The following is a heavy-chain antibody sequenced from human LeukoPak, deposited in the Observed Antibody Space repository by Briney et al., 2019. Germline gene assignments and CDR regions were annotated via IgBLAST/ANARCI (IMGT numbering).Heavy chain of an antibody. V-gene: IGHV3-23*01. CDR2: ISGSGGST. D-gene: IGHD3-22*01. CDR1: GFTFSSYA. Sequence: TGGSLRLSCAASGFTFSSYAMSWVRQAPGKGLEWVSAISGSGGSTYYADSVEGRFTISRDNSKNTLYLQMNSLRAEDTAVYYCAKLYDSSGYYLPLDYWGQGTLVTVSS. J-gene: IGHJ4*02. CDR3: AKLYDSSGYYLPLDY.